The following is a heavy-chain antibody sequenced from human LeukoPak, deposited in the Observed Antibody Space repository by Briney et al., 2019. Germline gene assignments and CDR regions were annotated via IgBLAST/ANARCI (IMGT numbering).Heavy chain of an antibody. CDR2: ILSTGTT. V-gene: IGHV3-23*01. D-gene: IGHD4-17*01. CDR3: ATVKYDYGDPVGWFDP. J-gene: IGHJ5*02. CDR1: GFPFSASA. Sequence: GRSLRLSCAASGFPFSASAMTWVRQAPGKGLEWVSHILSTGTTYYADSGRGRFTISRDNSKNTQYLLMTSLRADDTAVYYCATVKYDYGDPVGWFDPWGQGTLVTVSS.